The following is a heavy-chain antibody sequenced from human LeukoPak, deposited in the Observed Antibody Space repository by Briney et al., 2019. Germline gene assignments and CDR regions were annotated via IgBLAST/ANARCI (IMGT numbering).Heavy chain of an antibody. J-gene: IGHJ4*02. CDR2: IAYDGSNE. D-gene: IGHD3-3*01. CDR3: ARPSGRVTVFGVVDYFDY. Sequence: PGRSLRLSCVVSGFNFNNYGMHWVRQAPGKGLDWVASIAYDGSNENYAESVKGRFTISRDNSKNTLYMQLNSLRTEDTAVYYCARPSGRVTVFGVVDYFDYWGQGSLVTVSS. V-gene: IGHV3-30*04. CDR1: GFNFNNYG.